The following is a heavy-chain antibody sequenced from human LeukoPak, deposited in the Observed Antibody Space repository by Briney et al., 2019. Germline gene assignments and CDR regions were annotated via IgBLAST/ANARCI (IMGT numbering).Heavy chain of an antibody. CDR2: IYYSGST. Sequence: PSETLSLTCTVSGGSISSYYWSWIRQPPGKGLEWIGYIYYSGSTNYNPSLTSRVTISVDTSKNQFSLKLSSVTAADTAVYYCARSRSGSYIDYWGQGTLVTVSS. CDR1: GGSISSYY. V-gene: IGHV4-59*01. CDR3: ARSRSGSYIDY. J-gene: IGHJ4*02. D-gene: IGHD1-14*01.